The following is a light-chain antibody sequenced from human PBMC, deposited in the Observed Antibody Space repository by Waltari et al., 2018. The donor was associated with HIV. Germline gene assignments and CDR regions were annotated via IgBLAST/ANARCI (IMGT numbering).Light chain of an antibody. CDR1: ISDVGGYAF. Sequence: QSALTQPASVSGSPGQSITISCTGTISDVGGYAFVSWYQLHPGKAPKLMIYEVSNRPSGVSNRFSGSKSGNTASLTISGLQAEDEADYYCSSYTNSSTPVVFGGGTKLTVL. J-gene: IGLJ2*01. V-gene: IGLV2-14*01. CDR3: SSYTNSSTPVV. CDR2: EVS.